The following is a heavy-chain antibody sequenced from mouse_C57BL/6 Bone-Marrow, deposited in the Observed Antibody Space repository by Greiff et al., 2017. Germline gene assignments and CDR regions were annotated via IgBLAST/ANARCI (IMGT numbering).Heavy chain of an antibody. V-gene: IGHV5-2*01. J-gene: IGHJ4*01. CDR1: EYEFPSHD. D-gene: IGHD2-5*01. CDR3: ARRRVTRYYYAMDY. Sequence: EVKVVESGGGLVQPGESLKLSCESNEYEFPSHDMSWVRTTPEKRLELVAAINSDGGSTYYPDTMESRFIISRENTKNTLYLQMSSLRSEDTALYYCARRRVTRYYYAMDYWGQGTSVTVSS. CDR2: INSDGGST.